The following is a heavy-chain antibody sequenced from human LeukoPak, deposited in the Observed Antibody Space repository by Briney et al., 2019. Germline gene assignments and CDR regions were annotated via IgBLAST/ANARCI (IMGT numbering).Heavy chain of an antibody. Sequence: SETLSLTCAVYGGSFSGYYWSWIRQPPGKGLEWIGNIYYSGSTNYNPSLKSRVTISVDTSKNQFSLKLSSVTAADTAVYYCARGLRSRDGYNYDYFDDWGQGTLVTVSS. V-gene: IGHV4-59*01. CDR3: ARGLRSRDGYNYDYFDD. CDR2: IYYSGST. CDR1: GGSFSGYY. J-gene: IGHJ4*02. D-gene: IGHD5-24*01.